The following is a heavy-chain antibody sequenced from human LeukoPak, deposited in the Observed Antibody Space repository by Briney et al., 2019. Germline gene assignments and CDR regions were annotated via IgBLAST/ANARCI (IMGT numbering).Heavy chain of an antibody. J-gene: IGHJ4*02. Sequence: GGSLRLSCAASGFTFDDYAMHWVRQAPGKGLEWVSGISWNSGSIGYADSVKGRFTTSRENAKNSLYLQMNSLRAEDTALYYCVKVETGYSSSWYKYWGQGTLVTVSS. CDR1: GFTFDDYA. CDR3: VKVETGYSSSWYKY. D-gene: IGHD6-13*01. V-gene: IGHV3-9*01. CDR2: ISWNSGSI.